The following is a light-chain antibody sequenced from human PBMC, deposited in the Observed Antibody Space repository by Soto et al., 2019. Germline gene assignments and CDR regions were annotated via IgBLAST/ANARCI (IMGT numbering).Light chain of an antibody. Sequence: EIVLTQSPGTLSLSPGERATLFCRASQSFTTSQLAWYQQRPGQAPRVLIFGASRRATGIPDRFSGSGSGTDFTLTISRLEPEDSAVYYFQQYASSPRTFGQGTTVEIK. V-gene: IGKV3-20*01. J-gene: IGKJ1*01. CDR1: QSFTTSQ. CDR3: QQYASSPRT. CDR2: GAS.